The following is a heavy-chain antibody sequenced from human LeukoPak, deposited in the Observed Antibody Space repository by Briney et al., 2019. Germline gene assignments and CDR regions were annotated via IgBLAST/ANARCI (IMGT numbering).Heavy chain of an antibody. J-gene: IGHJ4*02. Sequence: GESLKISCKASGYSFTSYWIGWVRQTPGKGLEWMGIIYPGDSDTRYSPSFQGQVTISADKSTSTAYLQWSSLKASDTAMYYCARKSIAVADYWGQGTLVTVSS. CDR1: GYSFTSYW. V-gene: IGHV5-51*01. CDR2: IYPGDSDT. CDR3: ARKSIAVADY. D-gene: IGHD6-19*01.